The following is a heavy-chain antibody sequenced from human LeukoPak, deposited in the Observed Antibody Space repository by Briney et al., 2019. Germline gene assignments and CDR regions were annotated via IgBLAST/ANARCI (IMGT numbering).Heavy chain of an antibody. CDR3: AKVGDCYALDY. J-gene: IGHJ4*02. D-gene: IGHD2-21*01. CDR1: GFTFSSYG. V-gene: IGHV3-33*06. CDR2: IWYDGSNK. Sequence: GGSLRLSCAASGFTFSSYGMHWVRQAPGKGLEWVAVIWYDGSNKYYADSVKGRFTISRDNSKNTLYLQMNSLRAEDTAVYYCAKVGDCYALDYWGQGTLVTVSS.